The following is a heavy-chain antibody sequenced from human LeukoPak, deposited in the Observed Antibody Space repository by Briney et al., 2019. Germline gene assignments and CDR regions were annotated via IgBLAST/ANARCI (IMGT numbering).Heavy chain of an antibody. J-gene: IGHJ4*02. D-gene: IGHD3-22*01. CDR1: GGSISSYY. CDR2: IYYSGST. Sequence: SETLSLTCTVSGGSISSYYWSWIRQPPGKGLEWIGYIYYSGSTNYNPSLKSRVTISVDTSKNQFSLKLSFVTAADTAVYYCARLYDSSGNNDYWGQGTLVTVFS. CDR3: ARLYDSSGNNDY. V-gene: IGHV4-59*01.